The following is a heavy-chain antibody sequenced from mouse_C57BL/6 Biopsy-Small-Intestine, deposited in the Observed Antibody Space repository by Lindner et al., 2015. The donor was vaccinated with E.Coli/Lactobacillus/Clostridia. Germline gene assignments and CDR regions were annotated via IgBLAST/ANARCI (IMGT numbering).Heavy chain of an antibody. CDR2: IHPGNGNT. V-gene: IGHV1-84*02. CDR1: GYTFTGYA. J-gene: IGHJ4*01. Sequence: SVKVSCKASGYTFTGYAMHWVRQAPGQRLEWMGWIHPGNGNTKYSQKLQGRVTISRDTYADIAYMELKSLRSEDTAVYYCARTADAWSGRPAFDFWGQGTLVTVSS. D-gene: IGHD1-3*01. CDR3: ARTADAWSGRPAFDF.